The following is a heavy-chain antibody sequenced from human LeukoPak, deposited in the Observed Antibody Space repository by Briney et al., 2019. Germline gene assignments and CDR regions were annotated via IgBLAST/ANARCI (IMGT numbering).Heavy chain of an antibody. CDR3: ARAEVEYSSSSEGNWFDP. V-gene: IGHV4-30-4*01. CDR1: GGSISSGDYF. D-gene: IGHD6-6*01. Sequence: PSETLSLTCNVSGGSISSGDYFWNWIRQPPGKGLEWLGYIHYTGRTYYNPSLQSRVTISVDRSKNQFSLKLSSVTAADTAVYYCARAEVEYSSSSEGNWFDPWGQGTLVTVSS. J-gene: IGHJ5*02. CDR2: IHYTGRT.